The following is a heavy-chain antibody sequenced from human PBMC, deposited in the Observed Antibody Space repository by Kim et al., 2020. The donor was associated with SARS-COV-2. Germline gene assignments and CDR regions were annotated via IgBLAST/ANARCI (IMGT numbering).Heavy chain of an antibody. J-gene: IGHJ4*02. V-gene: IGHV3-48*02. CDR2: ISSSSTI. Sequence: GGSLRLSCVASGFTFSNYNMNWVRQAPGKGLEWVSYISSSSTIYYADSVKGRFTISRDNAKNSLYLQMNSLRDEDTAVYYCAARFLEWLGGYWGQGALVT. D-gene: IGHD3-3*01. CDR3: AARFLEWLGGY. CDR1: GFTFSNYN.